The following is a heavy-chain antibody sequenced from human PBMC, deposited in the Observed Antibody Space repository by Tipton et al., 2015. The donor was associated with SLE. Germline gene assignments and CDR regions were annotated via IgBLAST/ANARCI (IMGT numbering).Heavy chain of an antibody. J-gene: IGHJ5*02. D-gene: IGHD6-19*01. V-gene: IGHV4-59*01. CDR1: GGSISSYY. CDR3: ARDLASSGWLGWFDP. Sequence: PGLVKPSETLSLTYTVSGGSISSYYWSWIRQPPGKGLEWIGYIYYSGSTNYNPSLKSRVTISVDTSKNQFSLKLSSVTAADTAVYYCARDLASSGWLGWFDPWGQGTLVTVSS. CDR2: IYYSGST.